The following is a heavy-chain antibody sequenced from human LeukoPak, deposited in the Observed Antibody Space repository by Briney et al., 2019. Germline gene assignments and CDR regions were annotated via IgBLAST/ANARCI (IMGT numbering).Heavy chain of an antibody. CDR1: GFTFSSYS. CDR3: AVRVEYSSSQVFDY. V-gene: IGHV3-48*01. Sequence: GGSLRLSCAASGFTFSSYSMNWVRQAPGKGLEWVSYISSSSTIYYADSVKGRFTISRDNAKNSLYLQMNSLRAEDTAVYYCAVRVEYSSSQVFDYWGQGTLVTVSS. CDR2: ISSSSTI. J-gene: IGHJ4*02. D-gene: IGHD6-6*01.